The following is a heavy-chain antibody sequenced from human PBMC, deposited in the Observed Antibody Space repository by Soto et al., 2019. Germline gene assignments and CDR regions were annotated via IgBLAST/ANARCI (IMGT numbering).Heavy chain of an antibody. Sequence: GGSLRLSCAASGFTFSSYTMNWVRQAPGKGLEWVSSISSSSSYIFYADSMKGRLSLSRDNAKNSLFLLKNSLKAEDTAVYYGVRGAAAGAELDKWDQGALLTVSS. CDR2: ISSSSSYI. CDR3: VRGAAAGAELDK. J-gene: IGHJ4*02. V-gene: IGHV3-21*01. CDR1: GFTFSSYT. D-gene: IGHD6-13*01.